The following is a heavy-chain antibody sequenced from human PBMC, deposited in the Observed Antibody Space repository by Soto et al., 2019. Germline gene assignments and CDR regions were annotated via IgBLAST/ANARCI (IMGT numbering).Heavy chain of an antibody. CDR1: GGSISSSSYY. CDR3: ARQQAVPGLEGARPEGGFDY. J-gene: IGHJ4*02. CDR2: IYYSGST. V-gene: IGHV4-39*01. Sequence: SETLSLTCTVSGGSISSSSYYWGWIRQPPGKGLEWIGSIYYSGSTYYNPSLKSRVTISVDTSKNQFSLKLSSVTAADTAVYYCARQQAVPGLEGARPEGGFDYWGQGTLVTVSS. D-gene: IGHD6-6*01.